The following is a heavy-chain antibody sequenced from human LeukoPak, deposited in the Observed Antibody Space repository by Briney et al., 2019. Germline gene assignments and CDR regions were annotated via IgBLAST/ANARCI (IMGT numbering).Heavy chain of an antibody. CDR3: ARHLVQGVNYFDY. J-gene: IGHJ4*02. V-gene: IGHV3-7*01. CDR2: IKQDGSEK. D-gene: IGHD3-10*01. Sequence: GGSLRLSCAASGFTFSSYWMSWVRQAPGKGLEWVANIKQDGSEKYYVDSVKGRFTISRDNAKNSLYLQMNSLRAEDTAVYYCARHLVQGVNYFDYWGQGTLVTVSS. CDR1: GFTFSSYW.